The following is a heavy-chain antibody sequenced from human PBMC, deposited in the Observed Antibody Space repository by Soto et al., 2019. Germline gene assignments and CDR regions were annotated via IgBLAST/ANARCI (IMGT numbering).Heavy chain of an antibody. CDR3: AKDLSISSWFDA. CDR2: ISYDGRNK. V-gene: IGHV3-30*18. CDR1: GFTFSDYA. J-gene: IGHJ5*02. Sequence: QVQLVESGGGVVQPGRSLTLSCAASGFTFSDYAMHWVRQAPGKGLEWVAVISYDGRNKWYADSVKGRFTISRDSSKSTLYLQMNSLRGEDTAIYYCAKDLSISSWFDAWGQGTLVTVSS. D-gene: IGHD6-13*01.